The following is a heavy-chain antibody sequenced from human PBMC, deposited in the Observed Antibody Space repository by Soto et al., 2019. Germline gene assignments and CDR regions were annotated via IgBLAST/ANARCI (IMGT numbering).Heavy chain of an antibody. Sequence: PGGSLRLSCVASGFSFDDFVMNWVRQRPGKGLEWVSSVSWNSGAKLYADSVKGRFAISRDSAKKSVYLQMNSLRPDDTGFYDCAKGVATAVPALDYWGQGSLVTVAS. D-gene: IGHD2-21*02. CDR1: GFSFDDFV. J-gene: IGHJ4*02. CDR2: VSWNSGAK. V-gene: IGHV3-9*01. CDR3: AKGVATAVPALDY.